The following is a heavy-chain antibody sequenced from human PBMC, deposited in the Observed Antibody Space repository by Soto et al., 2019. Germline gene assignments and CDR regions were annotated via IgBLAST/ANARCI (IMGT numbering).Heavy chain of an antibody. D-gene: IGHD1-26*01. J-gene: IGHJ4*02. CDR3: ASDGVGDTTFFGYNDY. CDR2: IRYDGTNI. CDR1: GNIFNGYG. Sequence: VQLVESGGGVVQPGGSLRLSCAASGNIFNGYGMHWVRQPPGKGLEWVAIIRYDGTNIFYADSVKGRFTISRDNSKNTLYLQMNSLRVKDTALYYCASDGVGDTTFFGYNDYWGQGTLVTVSS. V-gene: IGHV3-33*01.